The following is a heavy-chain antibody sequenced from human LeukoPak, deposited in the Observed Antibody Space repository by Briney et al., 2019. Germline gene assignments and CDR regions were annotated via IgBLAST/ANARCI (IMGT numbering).Heavy chain of an antibody. CDR1: GFTFSSYA. V-gene: IGHV3-23*01. D-gene: IGHD4-17*01. CDR3: ARAYGDYGWFDP. J-gene: IGHJ5*02. Sequence: PGGSLRLPCAASGFTFSSYAMSWVRQAPGKGLEWVSAISGSGGSTYYADSVKGRFTISRDNSKNTLYLQMNSLRAEDTAVYYCARAYGDYGWFDPWGQGTLVTVSS. CDR2: ISGSGGST.